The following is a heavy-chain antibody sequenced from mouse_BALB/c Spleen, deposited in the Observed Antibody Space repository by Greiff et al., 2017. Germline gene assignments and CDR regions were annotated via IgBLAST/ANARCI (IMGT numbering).Heavy chain of an antibody. CDR3: ARDYYGSSYDY. Sequence: RLQQPGAELVKPGAPVKLSCKASGYTFTSYWMNWVKQRPGRGLEWIGRIDPSDSETHYNQKFKDKATLTVDKSSSTAYIQLSSLTSEDSAVYYCARDYYGSSYDYWGQGTTLTVSS. CDR2: IDPSDSET. CDR1: GYTFTSYW. D-gene: IGHD1-1*01. V-gene: IGHV1-69*02. J-gene: IGHJ2*01.